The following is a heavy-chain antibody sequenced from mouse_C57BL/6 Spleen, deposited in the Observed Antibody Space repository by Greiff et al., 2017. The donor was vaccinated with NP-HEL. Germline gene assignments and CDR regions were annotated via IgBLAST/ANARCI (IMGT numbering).Heavy chain of an antibody. CDR2: IDPSDSYT. D-gene: IGHD3-3*01. CDR1: GYTFTSYW. J-gene: IGHJ3*01. Sequence: VQLQQPGAELVMPGASVKLSCKASGYTFTSYWMHWVKQRPGQGLEWIGEIDPSDSYTNYNQKFKGKSTLTVDKSSSTAYMQLSSLTSEDSAVYYCASGTVFFAYWGQGTLVTVSA. CDR3: ASGTVFFAY. V-gene: IGHV1-69*01.